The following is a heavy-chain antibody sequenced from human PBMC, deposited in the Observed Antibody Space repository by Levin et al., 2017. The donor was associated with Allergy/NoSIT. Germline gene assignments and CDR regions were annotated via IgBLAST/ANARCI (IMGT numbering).Heavy chain of an antibody. CDR1: GFSFTTSKMS. J-gene: IGHJ4*02. CDR2: IDWENDK. CDR3: GRTDYGQFGSGLLHFFDY. V-gene: IGHV2-70*01. Sequence: SGPTLVKPTQTLTLTCTFSGFSFTTSKMSVSWIRQSPGKALEWLALIDWENDKYFSPSLRSRLTISKDTSKNQVVLTMTNMDPVDTGTYYCGRTDYGQFGSGLLHFFDYWGQGALVTVSS. D-gene: IGHD3-10*01.